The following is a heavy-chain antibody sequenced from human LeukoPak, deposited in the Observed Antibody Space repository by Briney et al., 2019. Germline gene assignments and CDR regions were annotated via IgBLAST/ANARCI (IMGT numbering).Heavy chain of an antibody. J-gene: IGHJ4*02. V-gene: IGHV3-33*01. CDR1: GFTFNNYG. D-gene: IGHD1-7*01. CDR2: IWYDGNNK. Sequence: PGRSLRLSCAASGFTFNNYGLHWVRQAPGKGLEWVALIWYDGNNKYYADSVKGRFTISRDNSKNTLYLQMNSLRAEDTAVYYCAREAGTSEYYFDYWGQGNLVTVSS. CDR3: AREAGTSEYYFDY.